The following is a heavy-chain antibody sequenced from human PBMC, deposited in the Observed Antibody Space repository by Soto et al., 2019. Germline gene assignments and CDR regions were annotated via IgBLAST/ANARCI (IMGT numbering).Heavy chain of an antibody. Sequence: EVLLVESGGGSRQPGGSLRLSCVASGYTFNSHEMNWVRQAPGKGLEWISSISGSGTTNYAECVKGRFTISRDNAHKSLFLEMKDLRVEDTAVYYCARGGIHWGQGTLVTVSS. CDR2: ISGSGTT. CDR1: GYTFNSHE. V-gene: IGHV3-48*03. CDR3: ARGGIH. J-gene: IGHJ4*02. D-gene: IGHD3-16*01.